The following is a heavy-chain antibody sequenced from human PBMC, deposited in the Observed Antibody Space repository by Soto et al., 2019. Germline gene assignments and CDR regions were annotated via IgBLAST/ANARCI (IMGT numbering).Heavy chain of an antibody. V-gene: IGHV4-34*01. CDR2: INHSGST. Sequence: PSETLSLTCADYGGSFSGSYWSRIRQPPGKELEWIGEINHSGSTNYNPSLKSRVTISVDTSKNQFSLKLSSVTAADTAVYYCARNGSYYDFWSGYYFGGGMDVWGQGTTVTVSS. CDR3: ARNGSYYDFWSGYYFGGGMDV. D-gene: IGHD3-3*01. CDR1: GGSFSGSY. J-gene: IGHJ6*02.